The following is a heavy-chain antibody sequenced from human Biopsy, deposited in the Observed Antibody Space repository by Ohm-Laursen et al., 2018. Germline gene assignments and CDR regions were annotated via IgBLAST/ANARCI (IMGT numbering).Heavy chain of an antibody. V-gene: IGHV4-4*07. CDR3: ARDLPSSYYYAMDV. CDR1: GASITSYY. Sequence: SETLSLTCTVSGASITSYYWSWIRQPAGKGLEWIGHTYKGGNTNHNPSLKSRVSMSVDTSKNQLSLTLRSVTAAGTAVYYCARDLPSSYYYAMDVWGQGTTVTVSS. J-gene: IGHJ6*02. CDR2: TYKGGNT.